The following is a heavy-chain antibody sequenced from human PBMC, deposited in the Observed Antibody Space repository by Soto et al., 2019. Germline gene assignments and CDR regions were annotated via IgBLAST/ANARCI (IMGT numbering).Heavy chain of an antibody. V-gene: IGHV3-30*18. D-gene: IGHD6-19*01. CDR3: AKGRPLAVAGTYFDY. J-gene: IGHJ4*02. CDR1: GFTFSSYG. Sequence: QVQLVESGGGVVQPGRSLRLSCAASGFTFSSYGMHWVRQAPGKGLEWVAVISYDGSNKYYADSVKGRFTISRDNSKNTLYLQMNSLRAEDTAVYYCAKGRPLAVAGTYFDYWGQGTLVTVSS. CDR2: ISYDGSNK.